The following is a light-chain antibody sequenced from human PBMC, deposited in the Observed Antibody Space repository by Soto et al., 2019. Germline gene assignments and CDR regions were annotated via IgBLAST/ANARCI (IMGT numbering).Light chain of an antibody. J-gene: IGLJ1*01. CDR2: DVS. CDR3: SAYTTRTTLFV. CDR1: SSDVATYNY. V-gene: IGLV2-14*03. Sequence: QPASVSGSPGQSITISCTGTSSDVATYNYVSWYQHHPGKAPKLMIYDVSNRPSGVSNRFSGSKSGNTASLTISGLQADDEAHYYCSAYTTRTTLFVFGTGTKLTVL.